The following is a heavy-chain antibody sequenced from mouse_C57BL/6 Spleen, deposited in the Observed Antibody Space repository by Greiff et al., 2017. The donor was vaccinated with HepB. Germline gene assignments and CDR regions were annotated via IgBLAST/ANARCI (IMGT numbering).Heavy chain of an antibody. CDR3: ARWDIRYDGPYAMDD. J-gene: IGHJ4*01. V-gene: IGHV1-59*01. D-gene: IGHD2-12*01. CDR2: IDPSDSYT. Sequence: QVQLQQPGAELVRPGTSVKLSCKASGYTFTSYWMHWVKQRPGQGLEWIGVIDPSDSYTNYNQKFKGKATLTVDTSSSTAYIQLISLTSEDSAVYYCARWDIRYDGPYAMDDWGQGTSVTVSS. CDR1: GYTFTSYW.